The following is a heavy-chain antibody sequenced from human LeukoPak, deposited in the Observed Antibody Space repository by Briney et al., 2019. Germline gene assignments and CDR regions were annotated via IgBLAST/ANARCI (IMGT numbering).Heavy chain of an antibody. CDR1: GYTFTSYG. CDR3: ARDSSSWYRSYYYYGMDV. V-gene: IGHV1-18*01. J-gene: IGHJ6*02. CDR2: ISAYNGNT. D-gene: IGHD6-13*01. Sequence: ASVKVSCKASGYTFTSYGISWVRQAPGQGLEWMGWISAYNGNTNYAQKLQGRVTMTTDTSTSTAYMELRSLRSDDTAVYYCARDSSSWYRSYYYYGMDVWGQGTTVTVS.